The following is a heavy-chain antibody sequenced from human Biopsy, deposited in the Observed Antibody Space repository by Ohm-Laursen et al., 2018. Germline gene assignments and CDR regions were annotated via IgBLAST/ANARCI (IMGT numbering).Heavy chain of an antibody. CDR1: GFDFSDYS. D-gene: IGHD1-1*01. Sequence: GSLRLSCAASGFDFSDYSMSWVRQAPGKGLEWVSSVTTTSSYIYYADSVKGRFTISRDNAKNTLYLQMNSLGVEDSAVYYCARDIYYITNWRAFDMWGQGTMVTVAS. V-gene: IGHV3-21*01. CDR3: ARDIYYITNWRAFDM. CDR2: VTTTSSYI. J-gene: IGHJ3*02.